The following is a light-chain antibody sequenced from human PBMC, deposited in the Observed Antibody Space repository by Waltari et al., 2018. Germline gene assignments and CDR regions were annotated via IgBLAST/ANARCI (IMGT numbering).Light chain of an antibody. Sequence: QSVVTQPPSASGTPGQRVTMSCSGCSSNIGSNAVTWYQQFPGSAPKLLIHTNDQRPSGVPDRFSGSKSGTSASLAISGLQSEDEADYYCAAWDASLNGYVFGTGTKVTVL. V-gene: IGLV1-44*01. CDR3: AAWDASLNGYV. CDR2: TND. J-gene: IGLJ1*01. CDR1: SSNIGSNA.